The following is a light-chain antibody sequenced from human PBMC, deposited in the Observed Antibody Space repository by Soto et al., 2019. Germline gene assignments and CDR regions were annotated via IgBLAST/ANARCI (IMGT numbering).Light chain of an antibody. CDR1: SSDIGGYNY. CDR2: DVS. Sequence: QSALTQPRSVSGSPEQSVTMSCTGTSSDIGGYNYVSWYQQHPGKAPKLIIYDVSRRPSGVPDRFSGPKSGNTASLTISGLQAEDEADYFCCSYAGSYSWVFGEGTKLTVL. J-gene: IGLJ2*01. CDR3: CSYAGSYSWV. V-gene: IGLV2-11*01.